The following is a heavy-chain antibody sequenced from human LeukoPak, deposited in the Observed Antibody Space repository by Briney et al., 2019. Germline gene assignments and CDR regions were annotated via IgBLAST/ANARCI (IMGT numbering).Heavy chain of an antibody. J-gene: IGHJ4*02. D-gene: IGHD3-22*01. CDR3: AREGRYYDSSGYYPSAFDY. CDR1: GGSISSYY. V-gene: IGHV4-59*01. CDR2: IYYSGST. Sequence: SETLSLTCTVSGGSISSYYWSWIRQPPGKGLEWIGYIYYSGSTNYNPSLKSRVTISVDTSKNQFSLKLSSVTAADTAVYYCAREGRYYDSSGYYPSAFDYWGQGTLVTVSS.